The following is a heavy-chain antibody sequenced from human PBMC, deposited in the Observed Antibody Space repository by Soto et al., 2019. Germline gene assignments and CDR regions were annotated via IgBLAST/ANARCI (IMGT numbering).Heavy chain of an antibody. J-gene: IGHJ5*02. CDR2: IYWNDDK. CDR1: GFSLSTNGLG. CDR3: AREGAIVPRFFDP. Sequence: QITLKESGPTLVKPTETLTLICTFSGFSLSTNGLGVGWIRQPPGKALEWLALIYWNDDKRYSPSLQSRLTITKDTSKNQVVFTMTTLDPVDTATYYCAREGAIVPRFFDPWGQGILVTVSS. V-gene: IGHV2-5*01. D-gene: IGHD1-26*01.